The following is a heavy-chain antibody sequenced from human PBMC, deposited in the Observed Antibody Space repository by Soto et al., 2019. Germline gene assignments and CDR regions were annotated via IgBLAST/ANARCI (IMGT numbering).Heavy chain of an antibody. CDR1: GFTFSSYA. CDR3: ARGDIVLVPAAIEWFLMDV. CDR2: ISYDGSNK. V-gene: IGHV3-30-3*01. J-gene: IGHJ6*02. D-gene: IGHD2-2*01. Sequence: PGGSLRLSCAASGFTFSSYAMHWVRQAPGKGPEWVAVISYDGSNKYYADSVKGRFTISRDNSKNTLYLQMNSLRAEDTAVYYCARGDIVLVPAAIEWFLMDVWGQGTTVTVSS.